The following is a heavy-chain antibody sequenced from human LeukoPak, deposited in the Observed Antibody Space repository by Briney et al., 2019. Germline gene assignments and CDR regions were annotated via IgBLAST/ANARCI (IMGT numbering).Heavy chain of an antibody. CDR3: VFPYWQDLDH. V-gene: IGHV3-48*02. CDR2: ISSSGSTI. D-gene: IGHD2-15*01. J-gene: IGHJ4*02. Sequence: GGSLRLSCAASGFTFSSYSMQWVRQAPGKGLEWVSHISSSGSTIYCADSVKGRFTISRDNAKESLYLQMSSLRDEDTAVYYCVFPYWQDLDHWGQGTLVTVSS. CDR1: GFTFSSYS.